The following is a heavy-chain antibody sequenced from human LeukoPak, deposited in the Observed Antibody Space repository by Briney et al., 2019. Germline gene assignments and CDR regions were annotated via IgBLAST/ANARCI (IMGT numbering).Heavy chain of an antibody. D-gene: IGHD2-15*01. CDR3: ARDIVVGRAFDI. CDR2: IYYSGST. J-gene: IGHJ3*02. V-gene: IGHV4-39*07. CDR1: GGSISSSSYY. Sequence: SETLSLTCTVSGGSISSSSYYWGWIRQPPGKGLEWIGSIYYSGSTYYNPSLKSRVTISVDTSKNQFSLKLSSVTAADTAVYYCARDIVVGRAFDIWGQGTMVTVSS.